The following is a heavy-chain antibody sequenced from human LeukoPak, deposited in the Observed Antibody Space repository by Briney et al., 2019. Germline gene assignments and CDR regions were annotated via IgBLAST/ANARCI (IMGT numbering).Heavy chain of an antibody. CDR1: GYTFTGYA. D-gene: IGHD3-22*01. Sequence: ASVKVSCKASGYTFTGYAMNWVRQAPGQGLEWMGWINTNTGNPTYAQGFTGRFVFSLDTSVSTAYLQISSLKAEDTAVYYCARAYYYDSSGPPETSGYFDYWGQGTLVTVSS. CDR2: INTNTGNP. J-gene: IGHJ4*02. V-gene: IGHV7-4-1*02. CDR3: ARAYYYDSSGPPETSGYFDY.